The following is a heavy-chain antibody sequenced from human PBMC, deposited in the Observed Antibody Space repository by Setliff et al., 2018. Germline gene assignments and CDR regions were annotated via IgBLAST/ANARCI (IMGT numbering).Heavy chain of an antibody. J-gene: IGHJ6*03. D-gene: IGHD1-26*01. V-gene: IGHV3-21*05. CDR3: AREKNTIVSGSGYHYYLDV. Sequence: PGGSLRLSCAASGFTFSSYSMNWVRQAPGKGLEWVSFIRGTSSHIYYADSVKGRFTISRDNADNSLYLQMNSLTTDDTAVYFCAREKNTIVSGSGYHYYLDVWGTGTAVTVSS. CDR1: GFTFSSYS. CDR2: IRGTSSHI.